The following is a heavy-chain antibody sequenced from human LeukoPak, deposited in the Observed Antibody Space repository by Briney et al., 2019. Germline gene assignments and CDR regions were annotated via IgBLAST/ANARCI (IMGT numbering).Heavy chain of an antibody. V-gene: IGHV4-59*01. CDR2: IYYSGST. CDR1: GGSISSYY. D-gene: IGHD2-21*02. J-gene: IGHJ5*02. CDR3: ARAYCGGDCYRGWFDP. Sequence: SEPLSLTCTVSGGSISSYYWSWIRQPPGKGLEWIGYIYYSGSTNYNPSLKSRVTISVDTSKNQFSLKLSSVTAADTAVYYCARAYCGGDCYRGWFDPWGQGTLVTVSS.